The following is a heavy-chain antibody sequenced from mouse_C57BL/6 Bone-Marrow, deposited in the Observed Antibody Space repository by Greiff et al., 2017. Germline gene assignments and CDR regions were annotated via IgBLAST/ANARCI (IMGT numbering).Heavy chain of an antibody. CDR1: GFNIKDDY. Sequence: EVQRVESGAELVRPGASVKLSCTASGFNIKDDYMHWVKQRPEQGLEWIGWIVPENGDTEYASKFQGKATITADTSANTAYLQLSSLTSEDTAVYYCTTFYSRDYWGQGTTLTVSS. J-gene: IGHJ2*01. CDR3: TTFYSRDY. D-gene: IGHD1-1*01. V-gene: IGHV14-4*01. CDR2: IVPENGDT.